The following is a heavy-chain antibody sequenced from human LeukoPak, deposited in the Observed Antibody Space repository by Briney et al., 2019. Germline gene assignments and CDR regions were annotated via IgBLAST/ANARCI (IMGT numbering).Heavy chain of an antibody. V-gene: IGHV1-69*06. Sequence: SVKASCKASGGTFSNYAISWVRQAPGRGLEWMGGIIPIFGTANYAQKFQGRVTITADKSTSTAYMELSSLRSEDTAVYYCARDIDGDGPGDWFDPWGQGTLVTVSP. J-gene: IGHJ5*02. CDR1: GGTFSNYA. CDR3: ARDIDGDGPGDWFDP. CDR2: IIPIFGTA. D-gene: IGHD4-17*01.